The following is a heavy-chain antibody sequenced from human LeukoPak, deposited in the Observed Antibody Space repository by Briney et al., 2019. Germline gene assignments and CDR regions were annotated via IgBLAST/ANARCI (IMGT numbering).Heavy chain of an antibody. CDR3: ARWKLSPRPSHLDY. CDR1: GFTFSSYW. D-gene: IGHD6-6*01. CDR2: IKEDGSEK. V-gene: IGHV3-7*05. Sequence: GGSLRLSCAASGFTFSSYWMSWVRQAPGKGLDWLSNIKEDGSEKYYVDSVKGRFTISRDNAKNSLYLQMNSLRVEDTAVYYCARWKLSPRPSHLDYWGQGTLVTVSS. J-gene: IGHJ4*02.